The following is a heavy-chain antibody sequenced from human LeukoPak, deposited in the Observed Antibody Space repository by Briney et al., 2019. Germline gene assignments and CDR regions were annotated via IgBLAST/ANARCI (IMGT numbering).Heavy chain of an antibody. CDR3: AKSGGYGLIDY. Sequence: PSETLSLTCAVSGGSISSNSYYWGWIRQPPGKGLEWIGSIYYSGSTYYNASLQSRVTISIDTSKNQFSLRLNSVTAADTAMYYCAKSGGYGLIDYWGQGTRVTVSS. CDR2: IYYSGST. J-gene: IGHJ4*02. V-gene: IGHV4-39*01. D-gene: IGHD1-26*01. CDR1: GGSISSNSYY.